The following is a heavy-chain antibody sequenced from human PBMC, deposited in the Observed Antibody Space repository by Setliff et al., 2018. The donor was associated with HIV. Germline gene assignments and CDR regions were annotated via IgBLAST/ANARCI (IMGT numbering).Heavy chain of an antibody. CDR1: GYTFTGFY. CDR3: ARDPRQWLGGIYGNYYMDV. Sequence: GPSVKVSCKTSGYTFTGFYINWVRQAPGKGLEWMGRINPNGDQTRPARKFQGRVTMATETSITTAYMELTNLRSDDTAVYYCARDPRQWLGGIYGNYYMDVWGKGTTVTVSS. V-gene: IGHV1-2*06. J-gene: IGHJ6*03. CDR2: INPNGDQT. D-gene: IGHD6-19*01.